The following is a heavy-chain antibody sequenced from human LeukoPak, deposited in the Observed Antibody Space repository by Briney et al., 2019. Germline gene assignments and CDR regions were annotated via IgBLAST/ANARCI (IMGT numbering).Heavy chain of an antibody. CDR2: ISSSSSYI. J-gene: IGHJ4*02. V-gene: IGHV3-21*01. Sequence: KSGGSLRLSCAASGFTFSSYSMNWVRQAPGKGLEWVSSISSSSSYIYYADSVKGRFTISRDNAKNSPYLQMNSLRAEDTAVYYCARAPRTAANFDYWGQGTLVTVSS. CDR3: ARAPRTAANFDY. CDR1: GFTFSSYS. D-gene: IGHD6-13*01.